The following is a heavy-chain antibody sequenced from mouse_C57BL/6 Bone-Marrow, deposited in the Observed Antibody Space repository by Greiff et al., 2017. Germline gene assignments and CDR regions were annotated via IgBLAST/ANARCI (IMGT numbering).Heavy chain of an antibody. V-gene: IGHV1-75*01. Sequence: QVHVKQSGPELVKPGASVKISCKASGYTFTDYYIHWVKQRPGQGLEWIGWIFPGSGSTYYNEKFKGKATLTVDKSSSTAYMLLSSLTSEDSAVYFSARRAYPYYYAMDYWGQGTSVTVSS. CDR3: ARRAYPYYYAMDY. CDR1: GYTFTDYY. D-gene: IGHD2-10*01. CDR2: IFPGSGST. J-gene: IGHJ4*01.